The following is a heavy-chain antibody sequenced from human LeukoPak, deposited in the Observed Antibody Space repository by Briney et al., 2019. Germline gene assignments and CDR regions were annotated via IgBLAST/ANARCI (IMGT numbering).Heavy chain of an antibody. D-gene: IGHD1-26*01. CDR1: GFTFSSYV. J-gene: IGHJ4*02. V-gene: IGHV3-33*01. CDR2: IWYSGSSK. Sequence: PGGSLRLSCAASGFTFSSYVMHWVRQAPGKGLEWVAVIWYSGSSKYYADSVRGRFTVSRDNSKNSLYLQMNSLRAEDTAVYYCARAGGAYSGSYYDYWGQGTLVTVSS. CDR3: ARAGGAYSGSYYDY.